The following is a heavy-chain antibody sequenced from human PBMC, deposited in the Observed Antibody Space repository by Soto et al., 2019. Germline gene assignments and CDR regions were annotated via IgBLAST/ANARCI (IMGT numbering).Heavy chain of an antibody. CDR3: VNMMIARGAFDF. CDR1: GFTFSYYE. J-gene: IGHJ4*02. D-gene: IGHD2-21*01. Sequence: VGSLRLSCAASGFTFSYYEMNWVRQAPGKGLEWVSYISDSGRSTSYADSVRGRFTISRDDSKNTVYLQMSSLRPDDTAVYYCVNMMIARGAFDFWGQGTLVTVSS. CDR2: ISDSGRST. V-gene: IGHV3-48*03.